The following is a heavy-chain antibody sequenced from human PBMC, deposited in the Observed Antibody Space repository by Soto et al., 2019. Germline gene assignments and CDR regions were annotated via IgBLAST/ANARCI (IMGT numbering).Heavy chain of an antibody. CDR2: IYYSGST. Sequence: SSETLSLTCTVSGGSISSGGYYWSWIRQHPGKGLEWIGYIYYSGSTYYNPSLRSRVTISADTSKNQFSLRLSSVTSADTAVYYCARGDSQVSSVFDYWGQGMLVTASS. J-gene: IGHJ4*02. V-gene: IGHV4-31*03. D-gene: IGHD3-16*01. CDR3: ARGDSQVSSVFDY. CDR1: GGSISSGGYY.